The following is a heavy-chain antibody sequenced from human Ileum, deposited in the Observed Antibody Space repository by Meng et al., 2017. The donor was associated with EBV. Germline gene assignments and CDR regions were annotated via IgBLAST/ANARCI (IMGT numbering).Heavy chain of an antibody. Sequence: PCVNSGVRVQEPGAPLNVSCKSSGYPFNSYAIHWVRQAPGQRLEWMGWIHTDNGGTKYSQEFQDRVTITRDTSASTAYMEISSLRSEDTAVYYCVKKGTRLTTHGYHFDYWGQGTLVTVSS. CDR2: IHTDNGGT. CDR3: VKKGTRLTTHGYHFDY. V-gene: IGHV1-3*04. D-gene: IGHD2-15*01. CDR1: GYPFNSYA. J-gene: IGHJ4*02.